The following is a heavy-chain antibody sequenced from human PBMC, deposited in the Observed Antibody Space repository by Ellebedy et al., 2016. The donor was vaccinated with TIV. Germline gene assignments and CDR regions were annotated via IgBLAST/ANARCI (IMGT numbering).Heavy chain of an antibody. CDR1: GFTFSSYD. V-gene: IGHV3-13*01. CDR3: ARGGEWELLRHWYFDL. D-gene: IGHD1-26*01. J-gene: IGHJ2*01. Sequence: GESLKISXAASGFTFSSYDMHWVRQATGKGLEWVSAIGTAGDTYYPGSAKGRFTISRENAKNSLYLQMNSLRAGDTAVYYCARGGEWELLRHWYFDLWGRGTLVTVSS. CDR2: IGTAGDT.